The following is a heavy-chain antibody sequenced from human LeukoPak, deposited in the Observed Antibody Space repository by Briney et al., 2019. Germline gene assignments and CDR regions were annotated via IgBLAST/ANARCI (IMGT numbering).Heavy chain of an antibody. CDR3: ARAVITMVRRVMAY. Sequence: ASVKVSCKASGYTFTGYYMHWVRQAPGQGLEWMGWINPNSGGTNYAQKFQGRVTMTRDTSISTAYMELSRLRSDDTAVYYCARAVITMVRRVMAYWGQGTLVTVSS. V-gene: IGHV1-2*02. CDR2: INPNSGGT. D-gene: IGHD3-10*01. CDR1: GYTFTGYY. J-gene: IGHJ4*02.